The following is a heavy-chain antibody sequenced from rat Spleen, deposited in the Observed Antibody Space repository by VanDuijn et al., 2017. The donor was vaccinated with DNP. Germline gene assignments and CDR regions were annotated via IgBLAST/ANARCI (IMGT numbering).Heavy chain of an antibody. Sequence: QVQLKESGPGLVQPSQTLSLTCTVSGFSLTSYGVSWVRQPPGKGLAWIAAISSGGSTYYNSALKSRLSISRDTSKSQVFLKMNSLQTEDTAIYFCTRGGQLDYWGQGVMVTVSS. CDR2: ISSGGST. J-gene: IGHJ2*01. V-gene: IGHV2S12*01. D-gene: IGHD1-2*01. CDR1: GFSLTSYG. CDR3: TRGGQLDY.